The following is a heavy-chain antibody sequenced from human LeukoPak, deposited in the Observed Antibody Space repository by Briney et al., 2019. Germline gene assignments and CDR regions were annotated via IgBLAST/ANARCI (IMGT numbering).Heavy chain of an antibody. CDR1: GGSISTYY. CDR2: IYYSGST. J-gene: IGHJ4*02. CDR3: ARHHRYCSGDCCYLFDY. Sequence: SETLSLTCTVSGGSISTYYWSWIRQPPGKGLEWIGYIYYSGSTSYNPSLRSRVTISVDTSKNQFSLKLSSVTAADTAVYYCARHHRYCSGDCCYLFDYWGQGTLVTVSS. D-gene: IGHD2-15*01. V-gene: IGHV4-59*08.